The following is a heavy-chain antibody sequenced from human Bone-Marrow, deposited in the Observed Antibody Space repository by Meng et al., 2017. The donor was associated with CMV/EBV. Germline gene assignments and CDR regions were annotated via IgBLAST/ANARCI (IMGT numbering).Heavy chain of an antibody. Sequence: GESLKISCAASGFTFSSYSMNWVRQAPGKGLEWVSSISSSSYIYYADSVKGRFTISRDNAKNSLYLQMNSLRAEDTAVYYCARDGGEVTGMDVWGQGTTVTVSS. V-gene: IGHV3-21*01. CDR1: GFTFSSYS. D-gene: IGHD3-10*01. J-gene: IGHJ6*02. CDR3: ARDGGEVTGMDV. CDR2: ISSSSYI.